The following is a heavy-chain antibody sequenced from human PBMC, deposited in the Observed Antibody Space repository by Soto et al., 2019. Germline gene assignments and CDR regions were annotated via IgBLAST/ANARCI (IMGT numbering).Heavy chain of an antibody. Sequence: ASVKVSCAASGFTFSSYWMHWVRQAPGKGLVWVSRINSDGSSTSYADSVKGRFTISRDNAKNTLYLQMNSLRAEDTAVYYCARDRGGYSYGSNWFDPWAREPWSPSPQ. CDR1: GFTFSSYW. CDR3: ARDRGGYSYGSNWFDP. D-gene: IGHD5-18*01. V-gene: IGHV3-74*01. J-gene: IGHJ5*02. CDR2: INSDGSST.